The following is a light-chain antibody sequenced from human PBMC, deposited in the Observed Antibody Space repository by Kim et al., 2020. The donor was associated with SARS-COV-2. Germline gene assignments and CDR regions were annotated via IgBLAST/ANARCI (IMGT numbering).Light chain of an antibody. CDR1: QSVSSSD. CDR2: ATT. V-gene: IGKV3-20*01. J-gene: IGKJ2*01. CDR3: QQFGGSPYT. Sequence: EIVLTQSPGTLSLSPGERATLSCRASQSVSSSDLAWYQQKPGQAPRLLIYATTSRATGTPDRFSGSGSATDFTLTISRLEPEDFAVYYCQQFGGSPYTFGQATKVDIK.